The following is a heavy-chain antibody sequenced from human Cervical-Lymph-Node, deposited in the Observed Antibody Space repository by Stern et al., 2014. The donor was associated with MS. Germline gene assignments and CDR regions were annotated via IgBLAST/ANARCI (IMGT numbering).Heavy chain of an antibody. CDR3: ASGGLRKWGLLVWSDLPYDAY. D-gene: IGHD3-10*01. CDR2: ISYDGSNK. CDR1: GFTFSSYA. Sequence: QVQLVESGGGVVQPGRSLRLSCAASGFTFSSYAMHWVRQAPGKGLEWVAVISYDGSNKYYADSVKGRFTISRDNSKNTLYLQMNSLRAEDTAVYYCASGGLRKWGLLVWSDLPYDAYWGQGTLVTVSS. V-gene: IGHV3-30*04. J-gene: IGHJ4*02.